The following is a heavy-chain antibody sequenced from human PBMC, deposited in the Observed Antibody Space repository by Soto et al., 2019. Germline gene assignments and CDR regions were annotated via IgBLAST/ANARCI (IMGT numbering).Heavy chain of an antibody. V-gene: IGHV1-46*03. D-gene: IGHD2-15*01. CDR3: AGDYSYRQCIDV. CDR2: INPSCGST. J-gene: IGHJ3*01. Sequence: GASVKVSCKASGYTFTSYYINWVRQAPGQGLEWMGIINPSCGSTNYAQKFQGRVTITTDKSTSTVYMELSSLRSEDTAVYYCAGDYSYRQCIDVWGQGTTVTVSS. CDR1: GYTFTSYY.